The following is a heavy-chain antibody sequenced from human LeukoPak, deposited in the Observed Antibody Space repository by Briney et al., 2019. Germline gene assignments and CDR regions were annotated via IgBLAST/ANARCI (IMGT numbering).Heavy chain of an antibody. D-gene: IGHD3-3*01. J-gene: IGHJ4*02. CDR2: IIPILGIA. CDR3: ARGTYFWSGHTTYYFDY. CDR1: GCTFSSYT. Sequence: ASVKVSCKASGCTFSSYTISWVRQAPGQGLEWMGRIIPILGIANYAQKFQGRVTITADKSTSTAYMELSSLRPEDTAVYYCARGTYFWSGHTTYYFDYWGQGTLVTVSS. V-gene: IGHV1-69*02.